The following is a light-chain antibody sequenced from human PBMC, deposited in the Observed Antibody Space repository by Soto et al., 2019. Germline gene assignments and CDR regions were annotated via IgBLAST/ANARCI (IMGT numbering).Light chain of an antibody. CDR1: QSISSW. J-gene: IGKJ1*01. CDR3: QQYYSYSKT. Sequence: DIQMTQSPSTLSASVGDRVTITCRASQSISSWLAWYQQKPGKAPKLLIYKASSLESGVPSRFSGSGSGTELTLTISSLQPDDFATYYCQQYYSYSKTFGQGTKVEIK. CDR2: KAS. V-gene: IGKV1-5*03.